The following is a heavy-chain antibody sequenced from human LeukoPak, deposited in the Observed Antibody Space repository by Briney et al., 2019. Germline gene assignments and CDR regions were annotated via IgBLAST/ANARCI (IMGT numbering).Heavy chain of an antibody. CDR1: GYTFTDYY. V-gene: IGHV1-2*02. CDR2: INPNSGGT. D-gene: IGHD6-19*01. CDR3: ARATPASSGWSYYYYGMDV. J-gene: IGHJ6*02. Sequence: GASVKVSCKASGYTFTDYYMHWVRQAPGQGLEWMGWINPNSGGTNYAQKFQGRVTMTRDTSISTAYMELSRLRSDDTAVYYCARATPASSGWSYYYYGMDVWGQGTTVTVSS.